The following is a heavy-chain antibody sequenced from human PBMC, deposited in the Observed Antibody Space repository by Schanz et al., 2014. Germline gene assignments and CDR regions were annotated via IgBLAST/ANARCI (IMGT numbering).Heavy chain of an antibody. CDR2: ITAYNGDT. V-gene: IGHV1-18*01. D-gene: IGHD3-9*01. J-gene: IGHJ4*02. Sequence: QVQLVQSGAEVKKPGASVKVSCKASGYTFTSHGISWVRQAPGQGLEWMGWITAYNGDTNYALKLQGRVTMTTDTSTGTAYMELSSLTSEDTAVYYCAKHVRSLTGNDYWGQGTLVTVSS. CDR3: AKHVRSLTGNDY. CDR1: GYTFTSHG.